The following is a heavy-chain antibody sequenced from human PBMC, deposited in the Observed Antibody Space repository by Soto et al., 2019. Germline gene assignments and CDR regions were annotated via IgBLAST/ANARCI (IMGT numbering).Heavy chain of an antibody. V-gene: IGHV5-51*01. Sequence: GESLKISCKGSGYSFTSYWIGWVRQMPGKGLEWMGIIYPGDSDTRYSPSFQGQVTISADKSISTAYLQWSSLKASDTAMYYCARYLAYCGGDCYRFAFDIWGQGTMVTVSS. D-gene: IGHD2-21*02. CDR2: IYPGDSDT. CDR3: ARYLAYCGGDCYRFAFDI. CDR1: GYSFTSYW. J-gene: IGHJ3*02.